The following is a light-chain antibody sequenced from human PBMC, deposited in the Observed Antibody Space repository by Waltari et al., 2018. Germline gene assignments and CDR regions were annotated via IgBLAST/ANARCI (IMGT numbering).Light chain of an antibody. J-gene: IGLJ3*02. Sequence: QSVLTQPPSASGTPGQRVSISCSGSSSNIGSKYVYWYQQLPGTAPKLLIYRNNQRPSGVPDRFSVSKSGTSASLAISGLRSGDEAAYYCASWDDSLNGGVFGGGTELTVL. CDR1: SSNIGSKY. CDR3: ASWDDSLNGGV. V-gene: IGLV1-47*01. CDR2: RNN.